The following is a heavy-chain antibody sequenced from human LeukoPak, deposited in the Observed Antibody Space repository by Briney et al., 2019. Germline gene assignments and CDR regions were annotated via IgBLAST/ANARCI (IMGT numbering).Heavy chain of an antibody. J-gene: IGHJ4*02. D-gene: IGHD3-16*02. CDR1: GYTFTSYY. Sequence: ASVKVSCKASGYTFTSYYMHWVRQAPGQGLEWMGIINPSGGSTSYAQKFQGRATMTRDTSTSTVYMELSSLRSEDTAVYYCARDAQGDDYVWGSYRHYYFDYWGQGTLVTVSS. CDR2: INPSGGST. V-gene: IGHV1-46*01. CDR3: ARDAQGDDYVWGSYRHYYFDY.